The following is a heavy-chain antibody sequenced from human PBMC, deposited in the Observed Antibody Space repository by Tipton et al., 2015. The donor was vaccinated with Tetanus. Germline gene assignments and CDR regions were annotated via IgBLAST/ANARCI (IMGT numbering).Heavy chain of an antibody. D-gene: IGHD2-21*02. CDR1: GGSLSRYY. V-gene: IGHV4-31*11. CDR3: ATVGLVTASVKY. Sequence: GLVKPSDTLSLTCAVYGGSLSRYYWTWIRQHPGKGLDWIGYISYTGTTHYNPSLKSRVTISLDRSKNQFSLKLTSVTAADAAVYYCATVGLVTASVKYWGRGTLVYVSS. J-gene: IGHJ4*01. CDR2: ISYTGTT.